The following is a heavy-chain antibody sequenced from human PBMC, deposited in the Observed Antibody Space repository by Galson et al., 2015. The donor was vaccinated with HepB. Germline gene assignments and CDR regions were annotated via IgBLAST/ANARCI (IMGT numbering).Heavy chain of an antibody. CDR3: ARDRPENNGDIVVVTAYYYYMDV. J-gene: IGHJ6*03. CDR1: GYTFTGYY. V-gene: IGHV1-2*06. CDR2: INPNSGGT. D-gene: IGHD2-21*02. Sequence: SVKVSCKASGYTFTGYYMHWVRQAPGQGLEWMGRINPNSGGTNYAQKFQGRVTMTRDTSISTAYMELSRLRSDDTAVYYCARDRPENNGDIVVVTAYYYYMDVWGKGTTVTVSS.